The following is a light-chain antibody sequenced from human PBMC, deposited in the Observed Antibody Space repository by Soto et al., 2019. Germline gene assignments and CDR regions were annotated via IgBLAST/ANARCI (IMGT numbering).Light chain of an antibody. CDR2: DVS. V-gene: IGLV2-14*01. J-gene: IGLJ1*01. Sequence: QSALTQPASVSGSPGQSTTISCTGTSSDIGGYNYVSWYQRLPGEAPKLIIYDVSDRPSGVSTRFSGSKSGNTASLTISGLQAEDEGDYYCSSFTSRHTDVFGTGTKLTVL. CDR3: SSFTSRHTDV. CDR1: SSDIGGYNY.